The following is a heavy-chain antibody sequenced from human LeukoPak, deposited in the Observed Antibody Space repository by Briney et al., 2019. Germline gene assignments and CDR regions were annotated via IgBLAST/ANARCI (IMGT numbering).Heavy chain of an antibody. CDR1: GYTFTSYG. CDR3: ARGADCSSTSCYGPEWAFDI. J-gene: IGHJ3*02. D-gene: IGHD2-2*01. CDR2: ISAYIGNT. Sequence: ASVKVACKASGYTFTSYGISWVRQAPGQGLEWMGWISAYIGNTNYAQKLQGRVTMTTDTSTSTAYMELRSLRSDDTAVYYCARGADCSSTSCYGPEWAFDIWGQGTMVTVSS. V-gene: IGHV1-18*04.